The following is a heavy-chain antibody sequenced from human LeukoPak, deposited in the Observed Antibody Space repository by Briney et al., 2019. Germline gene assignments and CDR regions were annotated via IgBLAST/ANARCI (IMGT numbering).Heavy chain of an antibody. Sequence: GESLKISCKDSGYRFTSYWIGWVRQMPGKGLEWMGIIYPGDSDTRYSPSFQGQVTISADKSINTAYLQWSSLKASDTAMYYCARLRGGELSKYYFDYWGQGTLVTVSS. J-gene: IGHJ4*02. V-gene: IGHV5-51*01. CDR1: GYRFTSYW. CDR3: ARLRGGELSKYYFDY. D-gene: IGHD3-10*01. CDR2: IYPGDSDT.